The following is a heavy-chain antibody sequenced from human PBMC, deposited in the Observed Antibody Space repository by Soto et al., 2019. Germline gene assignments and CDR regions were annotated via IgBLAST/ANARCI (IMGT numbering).Heavy chain of an antibody. J-gene: IGHJ5*02. CDR3: ARRITMVRGVIGWFDP. CDR2: IYYSGST. Sequence: SETLSLTCTVSGGSISSYYWSWIRQPPGKGLEWIGYIYYSGSTNYNPSHKSRVTISVDTSKNQFSLKLSSVTAADTAVYYCARRITMVRGVIGWFDPWGQGTLVTVS. CDR1: GGSISSYY. D-gene: IGHD3-10*01. V-gene: IGHV4-59*08.